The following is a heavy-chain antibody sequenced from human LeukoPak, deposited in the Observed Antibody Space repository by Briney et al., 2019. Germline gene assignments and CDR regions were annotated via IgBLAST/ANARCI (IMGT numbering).Heavy chain of an antibody. CDR2: TSAYNGNT. V-gene: IGHV1-18*01. CDR3: AIEAGYSTRYNWFDP. D-gene: IGHD6-13*01. CDR1: GYTFTSYG. J-gene: IGHJ5*02. Sequence: ASVKVSCKASGYTFTSYGISWVRQAPGQGLEWMGWTSAYNGNTNYAQKLQGRVTMTTDTSTSTAYMELRSLRSDDTAVYYCAIEAGYSTRYNWFDPWGQGTLVTVSS.